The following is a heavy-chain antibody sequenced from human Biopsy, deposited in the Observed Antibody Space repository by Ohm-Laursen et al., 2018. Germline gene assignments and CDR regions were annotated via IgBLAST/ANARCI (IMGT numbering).Heavy chain of an antibody. CDR2: ISSSGITA. Sequence: GSLRLSCSASRFTFSDYFMSWIRQAPGKGLEWVSYISSSGITAHYADSVKGRFTISRDNAKNSLYLQMNSLRAKDAAIYYCARSGWNFEFDSWGKGTLVAVSS. V-gene: IGHV3-11*01. J-gene: IGHJ4*02. CDR3: ARSGWNFEFDS. D-gene: IGHD6-19*01. CDR1: RFTFSDYF.